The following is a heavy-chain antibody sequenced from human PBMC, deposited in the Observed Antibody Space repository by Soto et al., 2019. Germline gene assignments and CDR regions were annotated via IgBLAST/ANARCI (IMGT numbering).Heavy chain of an antibody. V-gene: IGHV3-7*05. CDR2: IKNDGSEK. CDR1: GFTFSNYW. D-gene: IGHD3-3*02. J-gene: IGHJ6*02. Sequence: EVQLVESGGGLVQPGGSLRLSCAVSGFTFSNYWMSWVRQAPGKGLEWVANIKNDGSEKYYVDSVKGRFIISRDNGKNSLYMHMNDQGAEDAAVYYCAAILGMDVWGQGTTVTVSS. CDR3: AAILGMDV.